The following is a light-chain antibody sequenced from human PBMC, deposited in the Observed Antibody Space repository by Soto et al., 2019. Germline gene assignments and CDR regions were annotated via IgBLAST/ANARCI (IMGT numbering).Light chain of an antibody. CDR3: QQYGGSPQFT. J-gene: IGKJ3*01. Sequence: ENVLTQSPGTLSLSPGDRATLSCRASQRDSSIHLAWYQQKPGQAPRLLIYGPSDRATGIPDRFRGSGSGTDFTLTRGRLVAEDFAVEYCQQYGGSPQFTFGPGTKVEI. CDR2: GPS. V-gene: IGKV3-20*01. CDR1: QRDSSIH.